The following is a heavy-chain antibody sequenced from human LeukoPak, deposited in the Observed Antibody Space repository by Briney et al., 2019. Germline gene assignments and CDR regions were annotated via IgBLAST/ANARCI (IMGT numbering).Heavy chain of an antibody. CDR1: GFTFSSYW. V-gene: IGHV3-74*01. Sequence: GGSLRLSCAASGFTFSSYWMHWVRQAPGKGLVWVSRINSDGSSTSYADSVKGRFTISRDNAKNTLYLQMNSLRAEDTVVYYCARVSGDFWSGYYSDYWGQGTLVTVSS. CDR2: INSDGSST. J-gene: IGHJ4*02. D-gene: IGHD3-3*01. CDR3: ARVSGDFWSGYYSDY.